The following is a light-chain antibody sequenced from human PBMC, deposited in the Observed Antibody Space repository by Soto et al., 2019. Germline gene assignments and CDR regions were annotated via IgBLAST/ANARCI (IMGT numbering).Light chain of an antibody. CDR3: QQYYNTPYT. CDR2: WAS. CDR1: QSLLYTSNNKNY. Sequence: DIVMTQSPDSLAVSLGERATINCKSSQSLLYTSNNKNYLAWYQQKPGQPPKLLIYWASTRESGVPDRFSGSGSGTDFTRTISSLQAEDVAVFCCQQYYNTPYTFGQGTKLEIK. V-gene: IGKV4-1*01. J-gene: IGKJ2*01.